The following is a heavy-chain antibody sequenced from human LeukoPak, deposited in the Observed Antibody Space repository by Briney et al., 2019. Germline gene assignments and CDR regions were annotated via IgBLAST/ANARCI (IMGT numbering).Heavy chain of an antibody. CDR1: GGSFSGYY. CDR2: INHSGST. D-gene: IGHD6-13*01. J-gene: IGHJ4*02. Sequence: SETLSLTXAVYGGSFSGYYWSWIGQPPGKGLEWIGEINHSGSTNYNPSLKSRVTISVDTSKNQFSLKLSSVTAADTAVYYCARLAAAGRFDYWGQGTLVTVSS. CDR3: ARLAAAGRFDY. V-gene: IGHV4-34*01.